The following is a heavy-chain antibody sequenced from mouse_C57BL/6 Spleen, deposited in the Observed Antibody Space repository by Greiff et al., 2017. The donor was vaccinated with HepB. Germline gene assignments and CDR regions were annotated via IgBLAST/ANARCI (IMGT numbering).Heavy chain of an antibody. D-gene: IGHD3-2*02. CDR3: TRPTQAY. J-gene: IGHJ3*01. CDR1: GFTFSDYG. CDR2: ISSGSSNI. V-gene: IGHV5-17*01. Sequence: EVKVVESGGGLVKPGGSLKLSCAASGFTFSDYGMHWVRQAPEKGLEWIAYISSGSSNIYSADTVKGRFTISRDNAKNTLFLQMTSLRSEDTAMYYWTRPTQAYWGRRTLVTVSA.